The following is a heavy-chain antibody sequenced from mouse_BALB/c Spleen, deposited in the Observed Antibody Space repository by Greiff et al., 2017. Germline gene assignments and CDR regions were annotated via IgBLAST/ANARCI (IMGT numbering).Heavy chain of an antibody. CDR1: GYAFSSSW. CDR2: IYPGDGDT. D-gene: IGHD3-1*01. Sequence: QVQLQQSGPELVKPGASVKISCKASGYAFSSSWMNWVKQRPGQGLEWIGRIYPGDGDTNYNGKFKGKATLTADKSSSTAYMQLSSLTSVDSAVYFCARGSGYDYAMDYWGQGTSVTVSS. V-gene: IGHV1-82*01. CDR3: ARGSGYDYAMDY. J-gene: IGHJ4*01.